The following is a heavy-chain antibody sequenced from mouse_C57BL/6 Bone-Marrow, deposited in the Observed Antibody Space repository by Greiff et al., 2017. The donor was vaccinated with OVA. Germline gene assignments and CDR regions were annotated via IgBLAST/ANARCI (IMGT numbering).Heavy chain of an antibody. V-gene: IGHV1-81*01. CDR1: GYTFTSYG. Sequence: VKLMESGAELARPGASVKLSCKASGYTFTSYGISWVKQRTGQGLEWIGEIYPRSGNTYYNEKFKGKATLTADKSSSTAYMELRSLTSEDSAVYFCARSKGNSNYGYWGQGTTLTVSS. CDR3: ARSKGNSNYGY. J-gene: IGHJ2*01. D-gene: IGHD2-5*01. CDR2: IYPRSGNT.